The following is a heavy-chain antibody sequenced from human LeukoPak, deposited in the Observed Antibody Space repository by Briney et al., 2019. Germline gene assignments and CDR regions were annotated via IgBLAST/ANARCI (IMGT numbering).Heavy chain of an antibody. CDR2: INHSGST. J-gene: IGHJ4*02. D-gene: IGHD3-22*01. Sequence: SETLSLTCAVYGGSFSGYYWSWLRQPPGKGLEWIGEINHSGSTNYNPSLKSRVTISVDTSKNQFSLKLSSVTAADTAVYYCARGRITMIVVVTYFDYWGQGTLVTVSS. CDR3: ARGRITMIVVVTYFDY. CDR1: GGSFSGYY. V-gene: IGHV4-34*01.